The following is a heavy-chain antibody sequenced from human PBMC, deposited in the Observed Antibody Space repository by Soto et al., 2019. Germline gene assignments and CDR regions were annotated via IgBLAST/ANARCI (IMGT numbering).Heavy chain of an antibody. Sequence: GASVKVSCKASGYTFTTRNINWVRQATGQGLEWMGWMNPNSGTTGYAQKFQDRITLTRDTPKTTAYMELSSLTSDDTAVYFCVRYGVAAAYWGQGTQVTVSS. D-gene: IGHD2-8*01. CDR3: VRYGVAAAY. J-gene: IGHJ4*01. CDR2: MNPNSGTT. CDR1: GYTFTTRN. V-gene: IGHV1-8*02.